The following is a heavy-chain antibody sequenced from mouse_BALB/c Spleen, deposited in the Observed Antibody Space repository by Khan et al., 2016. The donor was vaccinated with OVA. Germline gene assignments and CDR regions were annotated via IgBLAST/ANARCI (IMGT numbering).Heavy chain of an antibody. CDR2: VNPNTDNI. Sequence: IQLVQSGPDLVKPGASVKISCEASGYSFTLYYMSWVKQSHGKSLEWIGRVNPNTDNINYNQEFKGKAILTVDKSSNTAYMELRSLTSEDSAVYFCARGYDFFASWGQGTLVTVSA. CDR3: ARGYDFFAS. D-gene: IGHD2-14*01. J-gene: IGHJ3*01. V-gene: IGHV1-26*01. CDR1: GYSFTLYY.